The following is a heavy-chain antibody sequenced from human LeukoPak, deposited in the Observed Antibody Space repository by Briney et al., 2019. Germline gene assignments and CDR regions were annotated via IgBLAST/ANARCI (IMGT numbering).Heavy chain of an antibody. V-gene: IGHV3-23*01. Sequence: GGSLRLSCAASGFTFSSYSMNWVRQAPGKGLEWLSSISGSGDSVFYADSVKGRFTISRDNSLNTLHLQMNSLRAEDTAVYYCARDRLTGDNFDYWGQGTLVTVSS. J-gene: IGHJ4*02. D-gene: IGHD7-27*01. CDR2: ISGSGDSV. CDR3: ARDRLTGDNFDY. CDR1: GFTFSSYS.